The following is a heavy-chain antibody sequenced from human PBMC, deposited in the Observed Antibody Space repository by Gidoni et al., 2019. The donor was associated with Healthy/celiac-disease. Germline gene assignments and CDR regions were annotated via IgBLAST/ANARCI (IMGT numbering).Heavy chain of an antibody. CDR1: GFTFSRYA. CDR2: ISYDGSNK. Sequence: QVQLVESGGGVVQPGRSLRLSCAASGFTFSRYAMHWVRQAPGKGLEWVAVISYDGSNKYYADSVKGRFTISRDNSKNTLYLQMNSLRAEDTAVYYCAREMVFYGMDVWGQGTTVTVSS. CDR3: AREMVFYGMDV. V-gene: IGHV3-30-3*01. J-gene: IGHJ6*02. D-gene: IGHD2-8*01.